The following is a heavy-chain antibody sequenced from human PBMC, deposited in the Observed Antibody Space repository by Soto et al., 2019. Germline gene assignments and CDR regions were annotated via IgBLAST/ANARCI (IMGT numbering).Heavy chain of an antibody. Sequence: GASVKVSCKASGGTFSSYAISWVRQAPGQGLEWMGGIIPIFGTANYAQKFQGRVTITADKSTSTAYMDLNSLKSEDTAMYYCATSYGSGSQAFDFWGQGTLVTVSS. CDR1: GGTFSSYA. CDR3: ATSYGSGSQAFDF. V-gene: IGHV1-69*06. CDR2: IIPIFGTA. D-gene: IGHD3-10*01. J-gene: IGHJ4*02.